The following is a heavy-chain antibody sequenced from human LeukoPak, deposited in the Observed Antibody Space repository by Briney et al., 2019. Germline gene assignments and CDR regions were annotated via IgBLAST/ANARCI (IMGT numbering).Heavy chain of an antibody. J-gene: IGHJ5*02. V-gene: IGHV4-34*01. D-gene: IGHD5-18*01. CDR2: LNHSGRT. CDR3: ARVCAAPGYSYGLRWFDP. CDR1: GGSFSGYY. Sequence: SETLSLTCAVYGGSFSGYYWSWVRQPPGKGLEWIGDLNHSGRTNYNPSLKSRLTISVDTSKHQFSLKLSSVAAAATAVYYCARVCAAPGYSYGLRWFDPWGQGTLVTVSS.